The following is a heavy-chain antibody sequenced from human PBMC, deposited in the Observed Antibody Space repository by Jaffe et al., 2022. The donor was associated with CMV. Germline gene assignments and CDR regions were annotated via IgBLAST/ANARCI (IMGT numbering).Heavy chain of an antibody. V-gene: IGHV3-15*01. CDR2: IKSKTDGGTT. Sequence: EVQLVESGGGLVKPGGSLRLSCAASGFTFSNAWMSWVRQAPGKGLEWVGRIKSKTDGGTTDYAAPVKGRFTISRDDSKNTLYLQMNSLKTEDTAVYYCTTGIRKEGVYYGMDVWGQGTTVTVSS. CDR3: TTGIRKEGVYYGMDV. D-gene: IGHD5-18*01. CDR1: GFTFSNAW. J-gene: IGHJ6*02.